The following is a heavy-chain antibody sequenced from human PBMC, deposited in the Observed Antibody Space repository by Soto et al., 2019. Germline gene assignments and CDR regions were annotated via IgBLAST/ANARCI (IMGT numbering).Heavy chain of an antibody. CDR3: AKDSWAIFGVPAGEYYAMDV. Sequence: VGSLRLSCVASGFTFENYAMSWVRQARGKGLEWVSAISGSGGTTYYSDSVKGRFTISRDNSKNTVYLQMNDLRVEDAAEYFCAKDSWAIFGVPAGEYYAMDVWGQGTTVTVSS. D-gene: IGHD3-3*01. V-gene: IGHV3-23*01. J-gene: IGHJ6*02. CDR2: ISGSGGTT. CDR1: GFTFENYA.